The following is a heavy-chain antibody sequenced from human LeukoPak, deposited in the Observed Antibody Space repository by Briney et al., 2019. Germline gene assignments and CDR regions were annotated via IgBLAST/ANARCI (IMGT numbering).Heavy chain of an antibody. CDR2: INPSGGST. CDR3: ARDGSIGSSLYYFDY. V-gene: IGHV1-46*01. J-gene: IGHJ4*02. CDR1: GYTFTSYY. D-gene: IGHD6-13*01. Sequence: ASVKVSCKASGYTFTSYYMHWVRQAPGQGLEWMGIINPSGGSTSYAQKFQGRVTMTRDTSTSTVYMELSSLRSEDTAVYYCARDGSIGSSLYYFDYWGQGTLVTVSS.